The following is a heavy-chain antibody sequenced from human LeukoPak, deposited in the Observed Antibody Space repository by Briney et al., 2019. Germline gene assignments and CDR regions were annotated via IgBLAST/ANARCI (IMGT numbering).Heavy chain of an antibody. CDR3: ARHSAPFCSDGTCSGGWFDP. J-gene: IGHJ5*02. D-gene: IGHD2-15*01. CDR1: GGSITSYF. CDR2: GSNTWTP. Sequence: TPSEALALTCTCSGGSITSYFWDWIRQTPANGLESVGYGSNTWTPNYHPSLTSRVTISADTSKNQVPLKLTSVTAADTAVYYCARHSAPFCSDGTCSGGWFDPWGQGTLVIVSS. V-gene: IGHV4-59*08.